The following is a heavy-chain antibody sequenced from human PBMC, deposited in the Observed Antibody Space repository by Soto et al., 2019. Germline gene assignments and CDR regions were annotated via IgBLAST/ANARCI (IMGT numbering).Heavy chain of an antibody. V-gene: IGHV3-9*01. J-gene: IGHJ4*02. CDR3: AKSSSGALEWLLRPFDY. CDR1: GFTFDDYA. Sequence: SLRLSCAASGFTFDDYAMHWVRQAPGKGLEWVSGISWNSGSIGYADSVKGRFTISRDNAKNSLYLQMNSLRAEDTALYYCAKSSSGALEWLLRPFDYWGQGTLVTVSS. CDR2: ISWNSGSI. D-gene: IGHD3-3*01.